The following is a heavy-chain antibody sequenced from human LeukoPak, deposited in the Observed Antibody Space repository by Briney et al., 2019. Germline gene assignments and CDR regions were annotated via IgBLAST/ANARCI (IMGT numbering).Heavy chain of an antibody. CDR1: GFTFSYNW. CDR2: IDNDGSST. CDR3: ARGVELVGAYFDY. J-gene: IGHJ4*02. Sequence: GGSLRLSCAASGFTFSYNWMHWVRQAPGKGLVWVSRIDNDGSSTNYADSVKGRFTISRDNAKNTLYLQMNSLRAEDTAVSYCARGVELVGAYFDYWGQGTLVTVSS. D-gene: IGHD1-26*01. V-gene: IGHV3-74*01.